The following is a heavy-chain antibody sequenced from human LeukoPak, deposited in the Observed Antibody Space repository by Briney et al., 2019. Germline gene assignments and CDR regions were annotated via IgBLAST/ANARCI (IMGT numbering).Heavy chain of an antibody. CDR3: ARATGTKVPPGY. V-gene: IGHV4-34*01. CDR1: GFTFSSYA. Sequence: PGGSLRLSCAASGFTFSSYAMSWIRQPPGKGLEWIGEINHSGRNNYNPSLKSRVTISINTSKNQFSLKLISVTAADTAVYYCARATGTKVPPGYWGQGTLVTVSS. J-gene: IGHJ4*02. D-gene: IGHD1-7*01. CDR2: INHSGRN.